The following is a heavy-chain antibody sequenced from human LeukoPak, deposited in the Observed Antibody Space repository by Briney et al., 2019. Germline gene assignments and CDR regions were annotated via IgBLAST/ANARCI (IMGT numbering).Heavy chain of an antibody. CDR2: IKPNSGST. D-gene: IGHD3-3*01. CDR3: ARSFLEWLTGTYYYYYYMDV. V-gene: IGHV1-2*02. J-gene: IGHJ6*03. Sequence: ASVKVSCKASGYTFTGYYIHWVRQAPGQGLEWMGWIKPNSGSTNYAQKFQGRVTMTRDTSISTAYMELSRLRSDDTAVYYCARSFLEWLTGTYYYYYYMDVWGKGTTVTVSS. CDR1: GYTFTGYY.